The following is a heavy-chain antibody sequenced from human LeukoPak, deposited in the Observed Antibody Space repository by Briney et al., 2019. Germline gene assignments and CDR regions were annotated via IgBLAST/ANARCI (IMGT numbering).Heavy chain of an antibody. D-gene: IGHD3-22*01. V-gene: IGHV4-39*01. CDR3: ARASSGYYWDFDY. CDR1: GDSISSYNYF. CDR2: IYYRGNT. Sequence: PSETLSLICTVSGDSISSYNYFWGWIRQPPGKGLEWIGSIYYRGNTYYNPSLKSRVTISADTSKNQFSLKVTSVTAADTAVYYCARASSGYYWDFDYWGQGTLVTVSS. J-gene: IGHJ4*02.